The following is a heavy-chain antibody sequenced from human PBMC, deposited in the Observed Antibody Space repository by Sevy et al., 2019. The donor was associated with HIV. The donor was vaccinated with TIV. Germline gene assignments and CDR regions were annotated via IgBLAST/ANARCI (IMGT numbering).Heavy chain of an antibody. V-gene: IGHV1-18*04. J-gene: IGHJ4*02. CDR2: ISAYNGNT. Sequence: ASVKVSCKASGYTFTSYGISWVRQAPGQGLEWMGWISAYNGNTNYAQKLQGRVTMTTDTSTSTAYMELRSLRSDDTAVYYCARDKMYQLLSERYFDYWGQGTLVTVSS. D-gene: IGHD2-2*01. CDR1: GYTFTSYG. CDR3: ARDKMYQLLSERYFDY.